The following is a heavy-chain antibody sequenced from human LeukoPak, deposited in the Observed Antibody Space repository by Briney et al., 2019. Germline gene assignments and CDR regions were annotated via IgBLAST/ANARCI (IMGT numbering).Heavy chain of an antibody. V-gene: IGHV3-23*01. J-gene: IGHJ5*02. CDR3: AKHPYEGYCSGGSCWNNWFDP. Sequence: GGTLRLSCAASGFPFSSYGMSWVRQAPGKGLEWVSAISCRGWSTYYADSVKGRFNISRDNSKNTLSLQMNSLRAEDTAIYYCAKHPYEGYCSGGSCWNNWFDPWGQGTLVTASS. CDR1: GFPFSSYG. CDR2: ISCRGWST. D-gene: IGHD2-15*01.